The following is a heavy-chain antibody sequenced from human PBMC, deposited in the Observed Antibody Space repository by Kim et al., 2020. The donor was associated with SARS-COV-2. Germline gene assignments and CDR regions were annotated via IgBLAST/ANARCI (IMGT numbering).Heavy chain of an antibody. D-gene: IGHD1-1*01. Sequence: SETLSLTCAVYGGSFSGYYWSWIRQPPGKGLEWIGEINHSGSTNYNPSLKSRVTISVDTSKNQFSLKLSSVTAADTAVYYCATLLTNPYLTSDYYYYYGMDVWGQGTTVTVSS. CDR1: GGSFSGYY. V-gene: IGHV4-34*01. J-gene: IGHJ6*02. CDR2: INHSGST. CDR3: ATLLTNPYLTSDYYYYYGMDV.